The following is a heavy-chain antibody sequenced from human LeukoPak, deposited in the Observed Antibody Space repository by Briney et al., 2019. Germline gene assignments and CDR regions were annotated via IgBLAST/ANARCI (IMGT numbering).Heavy chain of an antibody. CDR3: VRGTGY. CDR1: GFTFSNYW. Sequence: GGSLRLSCAASGFTFSNYWMHWVRQAPGKGLVWVSRINSDGSSTSYADSVKGRFTISRDNSKNTLYLQMSSLRADDTAVYYCVRGTGYWGQGTLVTVSS. CDR2: INSDGSST. J-gene: IGHJ4*02. V-gene: IGHV3-74*01.